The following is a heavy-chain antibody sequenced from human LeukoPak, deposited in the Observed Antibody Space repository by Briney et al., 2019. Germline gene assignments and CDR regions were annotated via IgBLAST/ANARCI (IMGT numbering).Heavy chain of an antibody. CDR3: ATEKSSGYH. D-gene: IGHD3-22*01. V-gene: IGHV4-39*02. CDR2: IYYSGST. CDR1: VSYKSSSSYY. J-gene: IGHJ4*02. Sequence: TGGLRVSYKSSSSYYWGWIRQPPGKGLEWIGSIYYSGSTYYNPSLKSRVTISADTSKNQFSLKLSSVTAADTAVYYCATEKSSGYHWGQGTLVTVSS.